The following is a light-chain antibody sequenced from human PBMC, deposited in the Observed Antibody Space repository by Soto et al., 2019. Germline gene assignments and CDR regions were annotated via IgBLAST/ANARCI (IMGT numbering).Light chain of an antibody. V-gene: IGKV3-15*01. Sequence: EIVMTQSPSTPSVSPGERATLSCRASESVSSNLAWYQQKPGQAPRLLIYGASTRATGIPARISGSGSGTEFTLTISSLQSEDFAVYFCQQYSNWPSFGQGTRLEIK. J-gene: IGKJ5*01. CDR1: ESVSSN. CDR2: GAS. CDR3: QQYSNWPS.